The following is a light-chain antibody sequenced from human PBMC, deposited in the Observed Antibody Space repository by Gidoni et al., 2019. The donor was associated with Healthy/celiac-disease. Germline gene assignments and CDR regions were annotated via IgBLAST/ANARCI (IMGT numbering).Light chain of an antibody. CDR1: QSIVYSDGNTY. V-gene: IGKV2-30*01. J-gene: IGKJ2*01. CDR2: KVS. CDR3: MQGTHWPPMYT. Sequence: DVGMTQSPLSLPVTLGQPASISCRSSQSIVYSDGNTYLNWFQQRPGQSPRRLIYKVSNRDSGVPDRFSGSGSVTDFTLKISRVEAEDVGVYYCMQGTHWPPMYTFXQXTKLEIK.